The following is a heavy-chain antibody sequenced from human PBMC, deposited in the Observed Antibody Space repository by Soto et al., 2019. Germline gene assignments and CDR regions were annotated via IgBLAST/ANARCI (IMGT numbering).Heavy chain of an antibody. J-gene: IGHJ3*02. Sequence: SVKVSCKASGGTFSSYAISWVRQAPGQGLEWMGGIIPIFGTANYAQKFQGRFTISRDNSNNTLSLQMHILRVEDTAVYFCAKGGYYSLFDIWGQGTMVTVSS. CDR1: GGTFSSYA. D-gene: IGHD3-16*01. CDR2: IIPIFGTA. CDR3: AKGGYYSLFDI. V-gene: IGHV1-69*05.